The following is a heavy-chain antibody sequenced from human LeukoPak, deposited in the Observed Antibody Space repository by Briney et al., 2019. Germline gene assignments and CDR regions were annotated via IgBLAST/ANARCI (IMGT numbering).Heavy chain of an antibody. D-gene: IGHD3-22*01. CDR3: AKESYYDSSGSFYFDY. V-gene: IGHV3-23*01. J-gene: IGHJ4*02. Sequence: GGSLRLSCAACGFTFSSYAMSWVRQAPGKGLEWVSGISGSGDNTYYADSVKGRFTISRDNSKNTLYVQVNSLGTEDTAAYYCAKESYYDSSGSFYFDYWGQGTLVTVSS. CDR1: GFTFSSYA. CDR2: ISGSGDNT.